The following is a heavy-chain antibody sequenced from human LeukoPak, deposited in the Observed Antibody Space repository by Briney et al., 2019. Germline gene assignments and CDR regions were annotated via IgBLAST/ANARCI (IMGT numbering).Heavy chain of an antibody. D-gene: IGHD3-9*01. CDR2: ISGSGGNT. CDR1: GFTFSSYA. V-gene: IGHV3-23*01. J-gene: IGHJ4*02. CDR3: AKEAVDYDILTGYYTTGYSDY. Sequence: GGSLRLSCAASGFTFSSYAMSWVRQAPGKGLEWVSGISGSGGNTYYADSVKGRFTISRGNSKNTLYLQMSSLRAEDTAVYYCAKEAVDYDILTGYYTTGYSDYWGQGTLVTVSS.